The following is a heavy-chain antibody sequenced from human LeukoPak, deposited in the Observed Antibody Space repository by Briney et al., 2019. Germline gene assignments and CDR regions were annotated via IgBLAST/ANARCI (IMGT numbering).Heavy chain of an antibody. CDR2: ISNIGST. CDR3: ATTNRYVGGDRHFDY. V-gene: IGHV4-59*01. D-gene: IGHD1-26*01. Sequence: PSETLSLTCTVSGASISNYYWSWIRQPPGKGLEWIGYISNIGSTFYNPSLKSRVTISVDSSKSQFSLKLNSVTTADTAVYYCATTNRYVGGDRHFDYWVQGTLVTVSS. CDR1: GASISNYY. J-gene: IGHJ4*02.